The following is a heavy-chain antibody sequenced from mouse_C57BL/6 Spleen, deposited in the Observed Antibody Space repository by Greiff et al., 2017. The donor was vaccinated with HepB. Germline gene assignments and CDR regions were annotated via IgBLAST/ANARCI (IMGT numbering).Heavy chain of an antibody. D-gene: IGHD1-1*02. CDR3: ARSPDGGSFFDY. CDR2: IYPGDGDT. V-gene: IGHV1-80*01. Sequence: VQLQESGAELVKPGASVKISCKASGYAFSSYWMNWVKQRPGKGLEWIGQIYPGDGDTNYNGKFKGKATLTADKYSSTAYMQLSSLTSEDSAVCFCARSPDGGSFFDYWGQGTTLTVSS. CDR1: GYAFSSYW. J-gene: IGHJ2*01.